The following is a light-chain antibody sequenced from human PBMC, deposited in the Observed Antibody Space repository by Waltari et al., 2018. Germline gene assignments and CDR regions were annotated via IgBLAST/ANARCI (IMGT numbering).Light chain of an antibody. V-gene: IGKV3-20*01. Sequence: SRRASPRIDTVDIPWDQQRPGQAPRPVVYGASKGATGIPARFSSRGSETDFTLTISSLEPEDSAVYYGQQYGSSPFTFGPGTRVHI. CDR3: QQYGSSPFT. J-gene: IGKJ3*01. CDR1: PRIDTVD. CDR2: GAS.